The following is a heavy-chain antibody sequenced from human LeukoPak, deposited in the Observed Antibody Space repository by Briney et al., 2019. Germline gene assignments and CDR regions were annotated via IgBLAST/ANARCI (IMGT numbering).Heavy chain of an antibody. Sequence: HWVXXAXXKGXEWVAVIWYDGSNKYYADSVKGRFTISRDNSKNTLYLQMNSLRAEDTAVYYCARGSMYYFDYWGQGTLVTVSS. V-gene: IGHV3-33*01. J-gene: IGHJ4*02. CDR3: ARGSMYYFDY. CDR2: IWYDGSNK.